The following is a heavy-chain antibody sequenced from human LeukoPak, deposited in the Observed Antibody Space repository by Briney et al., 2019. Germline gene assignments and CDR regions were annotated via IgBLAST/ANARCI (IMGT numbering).Heavy chain of an antibody. V-gene: IGHV3-23*01. CDR1: GFTVSSNY. D-gene: IGHD1-26*01. CDR3: GKNRYSGSLSPFDI. CDR2: ISGGGGNT. Sequence: GGSLRLSCAASGFTVSSNYMSWVRQAPGKGLEWVSAISGGGGNTYYADSVKGRFTISRDNSKNTLYLQMNSLRAEDTAVYYCGKNRYSGSLSPFDIWGQGTMVTVSS. J-gene: IGHJ3*02.